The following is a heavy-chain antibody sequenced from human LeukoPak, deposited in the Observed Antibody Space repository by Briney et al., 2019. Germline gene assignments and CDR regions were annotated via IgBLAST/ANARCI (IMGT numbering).Heavy chain of an antibody. CDR3: ARAPYGDYQCNWFDP. J-gene: IGHJ5*02. Sequence: SVKVSCKASGGTVSSYAISWVRQVPGQGLEWMGGIIPIFGTANYAQKFQGRVTLTADKSTSTAYMELSSLRSEDTAVYYCARAPYGDYQCNWFDPWGQGTLVTVSS. D-gene: IGHD4-17*01. CDR1: GGTVSSYA. CDR2: IIPIFGTA. V-gene: IGHV1-69*06.